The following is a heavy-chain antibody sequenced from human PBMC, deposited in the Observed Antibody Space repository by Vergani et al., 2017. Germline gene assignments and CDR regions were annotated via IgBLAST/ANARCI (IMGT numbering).Heavy chain of an antibody. CDR3: VKDIAASGNYWYVDL. Sequence: DVDLVESGEGFVQPGGSRRLSCAASGFSFRTFSMFWVRQPPGKGLEWVSGINWNSDSIAYADSVKGRFTISRDNAKNSLYLQMNSLRAEDTALYYCVKDIAASGNYWYVDLWGRGTLVTVSS. CDR1: GFSFRTFS. J-gene: IGHJ2*01. V-gene: IGHV3-9*01. CDR2: INWNSDSI. D-gene: IGHD6-13*01.